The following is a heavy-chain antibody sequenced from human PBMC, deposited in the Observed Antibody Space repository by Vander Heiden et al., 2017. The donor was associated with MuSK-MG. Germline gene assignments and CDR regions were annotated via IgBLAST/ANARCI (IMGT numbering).Heavy chain of an antibody. CDR2: ISSSSSYI. J-gene: IGHJ4*02. CDR1: GFTFSSYS. CDR3: ASDVDTAMADY. D-gene: IGHD5-18*01. Sequence: EVQLVESGGGLVKPGGSLRLSCAASGFTFSSYSMNWVRQAPGKGLEWVSSISSSSSYIYYADSVKGRFTISRDNAKNSLYLQMNRLRAEDTAVYYGASDVDTAMADYWCQGTLVTVSS. V-gene: IGHV3-21*01.